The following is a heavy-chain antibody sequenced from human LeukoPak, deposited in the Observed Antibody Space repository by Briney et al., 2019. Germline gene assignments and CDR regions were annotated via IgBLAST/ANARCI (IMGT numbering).Heavy chain of an antibody. Sequence: ASVKVSCKVSGNTLTELSMHWVRQAPGKGLEWMGGFDPEDGETIYAQKFQGRVTMTEDTSTDTAYMELSSLRSEDTAVYYCATDIHAIFGVVIATWGQGTLVTVSS. CDR3: ATDIHAIFGVVIAT. V-gene: IGHV1-24*01. CDR2: FDPEDGET. D-gene: IGHD3-3*01. CDR1: GNTLTELS. J-gene: IGHJ5*02.